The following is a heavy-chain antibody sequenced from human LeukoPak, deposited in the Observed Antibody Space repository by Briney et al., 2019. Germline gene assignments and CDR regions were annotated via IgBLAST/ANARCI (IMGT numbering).Heavy chain of an antibody. V-gene: IGHV3-30*04. J-gene: IGHJ4*02. D-gene: IGHD5-24*01. CDR2: ISYDGNAK. CDR3: ARSPLDGYNYLDY. CDR1: GFTFSTNA. Sequence: GGSLKLSCAASGFTFSTNAMHWVRQAPGKGLEWVAVISYDGNAKYYTDSVKGRFTISRDNPKNTLYLQMNSLRPEDTAVYYCARSPLDGYNYLDYWGQGTLVTVSS.